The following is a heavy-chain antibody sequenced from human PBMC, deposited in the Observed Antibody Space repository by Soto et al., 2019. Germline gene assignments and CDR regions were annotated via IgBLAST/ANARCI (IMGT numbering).Heavy chain of an antibody. CDR3: ARDRGKHYYDSSGYQKL. CDR2: ISAYNGNT. V-gene: IGHV1-18*01. D-gene: IGHD3-22*01. CDR1: GYTFTSYG. Sequence: ASVKVSCKASGYTFTSYGISWVRQAPGQGLEWMGWISAYNGNTNYAQKLQGRVTMTTDTSTSTAYMELRSLRSDDTAVYYCARDRGKHYYDSSGYQKLWGQGTLVTVSS. J-gene: IGHJ4*02.